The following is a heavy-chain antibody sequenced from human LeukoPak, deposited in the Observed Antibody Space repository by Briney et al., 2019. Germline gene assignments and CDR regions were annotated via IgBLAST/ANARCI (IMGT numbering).Heavy chain of an antibody. D-gene: IGHD3-3*01. V-gene: IGHV1-18*01. J-gene: IGHJ5*02. CDR3: ARDTGAYYDFWSGPYLIDP. CDR1: GYTFTSDG. CDR2: ISAYNGNT. Sequence: GASVKVSCKXSGYTFTSDGISWVRQAPGQGLEWMGRISAYNGNTNYAQKLQGRVTMTTDTSTSTAYMELRSLRSDDTAVYYCARDTGAYYDFWSGPYLIDPWGQGTLVTVSS.